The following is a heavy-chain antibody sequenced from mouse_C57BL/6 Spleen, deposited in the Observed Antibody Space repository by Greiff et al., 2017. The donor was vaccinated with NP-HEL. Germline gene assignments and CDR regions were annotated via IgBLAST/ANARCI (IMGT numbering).Heavy chain of an antibody. CDR1: GYAFSSSW. V-gene: IGHV1-82*01. D-gene: IGHD2-1*01. CDR3: ASREGNSWFAY. CDR2: IYPGDGDT. Sequence: VQLQQSGPELVKPGASVKISCKASGYAFSSSWMNWVKQRPGKGLEWIGRIYPGDGDTNYNGKFKGKATLTADKSSSTAYMQLSSLTSEDSAVYFCASREGNSWFAYWGQGTLVTVSA. J-gene: IGHJ3*01.